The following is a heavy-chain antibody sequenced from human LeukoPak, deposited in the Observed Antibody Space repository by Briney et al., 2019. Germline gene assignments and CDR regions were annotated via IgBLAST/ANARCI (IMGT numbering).Heavy chain of an antibody. Sequence: GASVKVSCKASGGTFSSYAISWVRQAPGQGLEWMGGIIPIFGTANYAQKFQGRVTITADKSTSTAYMELSSLRSEDTAVYYCARVRYCSSTCCRNFYYYYGMDVWGKGTTVTVSS. V-gene: IGHV1-69*06. D-gene: IGHD2-2*01. CDR1: GGTFSSYA. CDR2: IIPIFGTA. J-gene: IGHJ6*04. CDR3: ARVRYCSSTCCRNFYYYYGMDV.